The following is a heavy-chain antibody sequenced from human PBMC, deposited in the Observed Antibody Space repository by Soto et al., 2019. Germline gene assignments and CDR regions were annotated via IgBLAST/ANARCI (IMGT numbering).Heavy chain of an antibody. CDR3: ARGLAAATPRAFDY. CDR1: GGSFSGYY. V-gene: IGHV4-34*01. J-gene: IGHJ4*02. Sequence: QVQLQQWGAGLLKPSETLSLTCAVYGGSFSGYYWSWIRQPPGKGLEWIGEINHSGRTNYNPSIKSRVAISVDTSKTQFPLKLSSVTAADTAVYYCARGLAAATPRAFDYWGQGTLVTVSS. CDR2: INHSGRT. D-gene: IGHD6-13*01.